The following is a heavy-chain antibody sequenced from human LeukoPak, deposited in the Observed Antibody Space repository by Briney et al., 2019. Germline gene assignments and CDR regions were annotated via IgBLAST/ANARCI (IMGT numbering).Heavy chain of an antibody. Sequence: GGSLRLSCAASGFTFSNYWMHWVRQAPGKGLVWVSRIKSDGSTTSYADSVKGRFTISRDNAKNTLYLQMNSLRAEDTAVYYCTRRGAASDAFDICGQGTMVTVSS. CDR1: GFTFSNYW. J-gene: IGHJ3*02. V-gene: IGHV3-74*01. D-gene: IGHD3-16*01. CDR2: IKSDGSTT. CDR3: TRRGAASDAFDI.